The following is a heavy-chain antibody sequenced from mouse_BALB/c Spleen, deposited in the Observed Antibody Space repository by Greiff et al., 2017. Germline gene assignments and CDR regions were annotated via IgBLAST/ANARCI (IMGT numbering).Heavy chain of an antibody. CDR2: ISSGGSYT. V-gene: IGHV5-9-4*01. D-gene: IGHD2-4*01. CDR3: AREDYDSFYYAMDY. J-gene: IGHJ4*01. CDR1: GFTFSSYA. Sequence: EVHLVESGGGLVKPGGSLKLSCAASGFTFSSYAMSWVRQSPEKRLEWVAEISSGGSYTYYPDTVTGRFTISRDNAKNTLYLEMSSLRSEDTAMYYCAREDYDSFYYAMDYWGQGTSVTVSS.